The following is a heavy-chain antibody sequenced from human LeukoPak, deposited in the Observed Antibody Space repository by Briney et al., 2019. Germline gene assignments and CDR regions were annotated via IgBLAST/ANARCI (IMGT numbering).Heavy chain of an antibody. CDR3: ARADSRYGDCSSTSCFFDY. Sequence: ASVKVSCKASGYTFTSYGISWVRQAPGQGLEWMGWISAYNGNTNYAQKLQGRVTMTTDTSTSTAYMELRSLRSDDTAVYYCARADSRYGDCSSTSCFFDYWGQGTLVTVSS. CDR2: ISAYNGNT. J-gene: IGHJ4*02. V-gene: IGHV1-18*01. D-gene: IGHD2-2*01. CDR1: GYTFTSYG.